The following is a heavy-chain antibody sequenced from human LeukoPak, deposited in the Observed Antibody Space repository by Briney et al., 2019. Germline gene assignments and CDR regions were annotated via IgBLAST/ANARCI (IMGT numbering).Heavy chain of an antibody. D-gene: IGHD2-15*01. CDR2: LYNGGSP. Sequence: QTGGSLRLSCAASGFTFSSYAMSWVRQAPGKGLEWVSTLYNGGSPHYADSVKGRFTISSDKSKNTLFLQMNSLRAEDTAVYYCARAQDYCSGGSCYGYFQHWGQGSLVTVSS. V-gene: IGHV3-53*01. J-gene: IGHJ1*01. CDR1: GFTFSSYA. CDR3: ARAQDYCSGGSCYGYFQH.